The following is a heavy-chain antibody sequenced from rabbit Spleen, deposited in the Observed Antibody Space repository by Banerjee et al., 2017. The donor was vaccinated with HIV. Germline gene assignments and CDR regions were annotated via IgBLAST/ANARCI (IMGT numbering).Heavy chain of an antibody. CDR3: ARDLAGVIGWNFNL. Sequence: QQQLVESGGGLVKPGASLTLTCTASGFSLSRDYWICWVRQAPGKGLEWIACIDAGVKGTTYYASWAKGRFAVSKTSPTTVTLQMTSLTAADMATYFCARDLAGVIGWNFNLWGPGTLVTVS. J-gene: IGHJ4*01. CDR2: IDAGVKGTT. CDR1: GFSLSRDYW. V-gene: IGHV1S45*01. D-gene: IGHD4-1*01.